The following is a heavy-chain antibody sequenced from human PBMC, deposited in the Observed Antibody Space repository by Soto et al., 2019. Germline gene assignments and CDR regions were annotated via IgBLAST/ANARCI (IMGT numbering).Heavy chain of an antibody. Sequence: DVQLLESGGSLVQPGGSLRLSCSASGFAFSAYAMSWVRQAPQKGLEWVSGIGGCGHDTRYGDSVKGRFTISRDNSRNTLYLEMNRLTAEDTAVYYCAKHPIFGVVTHYFAHWGRGILVTVSS. CDR3: AKHPIFGVVTHYFAH. CDR1: GFAFSAYA. CDR2: IGGCGHDT. D-gene: IGHD3-3*01. V-gene: IGHV3-23*01. J-gene: IGHJ4*02.